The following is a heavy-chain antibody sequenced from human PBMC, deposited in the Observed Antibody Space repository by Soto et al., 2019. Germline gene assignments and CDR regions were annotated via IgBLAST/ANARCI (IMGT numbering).Heavy chain of an antibody. CDR3: ARSTTVTTYSDYRMDL. D-gene: IGHD4-17*01. Sequence: PGESLNISCKGSGYTFTSYWISWVCQRPAKGLEWMGRIDPSDSYTNYGPPFQGHVTISADKSITTAYLQWSSLKASDTAMYYFARSTTVTTYSDYRMDLWGQGTRVTVSS. V-gene: IGHV5-10-1*01. J-gene: IGHJ6*02. CDR2: IDPSDSYT. CDR1: GYTFTSYW.